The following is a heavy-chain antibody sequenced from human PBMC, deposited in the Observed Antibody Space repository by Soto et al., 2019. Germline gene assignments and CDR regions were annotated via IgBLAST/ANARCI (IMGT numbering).Heavy chain of an antibody. CDR2: ISSSSSYI. CDR1: RFTFSSYT. J-gene: IGHJ3*02. D-gene: IGHD6-6*01. V-gene: IGHV3-21*01. Sequence: QLVESGGGLVKPGGSLRLSGAASRFTFSSYTMNWVRQAPGKGLEWVSSISSSSSYIYYADSVKGRFTISRDNAKNSLYLQMNSLRAEDTAVYYCARAGSSTTFDIWGQGTMVTVSS. CDR3: ARAGSSTTFDI.